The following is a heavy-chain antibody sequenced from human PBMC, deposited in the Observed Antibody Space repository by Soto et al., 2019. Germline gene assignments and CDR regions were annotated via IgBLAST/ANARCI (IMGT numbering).Heavy chain of an antibody. CDR3: SKWSGYGDL. CDR1: GFTMSTYS. V-gene: IGHV3-23*01. J-gene: IGHJ4*02. D-gene: IGHD5-12*01. CDR2: ISVTPGIT. Sequence: EMQLLESGGGLVQPGGSLRLSCAASGFTMSTYSVTWVRQAPGKGLEWVSGISVTPGITFYADSVKGWFTISRDSSNNAVYLQMNSLRAEDTAMYFCSKWSGYGDLWGQGTLVTVSS.